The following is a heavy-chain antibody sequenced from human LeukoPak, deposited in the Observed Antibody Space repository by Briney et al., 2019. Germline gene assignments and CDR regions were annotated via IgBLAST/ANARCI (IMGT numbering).Heavy chain of an antibody. CDR2: ISGSGGST. J-gene: IGHJ4*02. V-gene: IGHV3-23*01. Sequence: GGSLRLSCAASGFTFSSYAMSWVRQAPGRGLEWVSAISGSGGSTYYADSVKGRFTISRDNSKNTLYLQMNSLRAEDTAVYYCAKCGGSIAVAGHDYWGQGTLVTVSS. D-gene: IGHD6-19*01. CDR3: AKCGGSIAVAGHDY. CDR1: GFTFSSYA.